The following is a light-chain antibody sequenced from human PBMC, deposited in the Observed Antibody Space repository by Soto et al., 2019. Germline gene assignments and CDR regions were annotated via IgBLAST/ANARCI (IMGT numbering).Light chain of an antibody. CDR2: EVT. Sequence: QSALTQPPSASGSPGQSVTISCTGTSSDVGGYNYVSWYQQHPGKAPKVMIYEVTKRPSGVPDRFSGSKSGTTASLTVSGLQDEDEADYYCSSYAGREVVFGGGTKVTVL. J-gene: IGLJ2*01. V-gene: IGLV2-8*01. CDR3: SSYAGREVV. CDR1: SSDVGGYNY.